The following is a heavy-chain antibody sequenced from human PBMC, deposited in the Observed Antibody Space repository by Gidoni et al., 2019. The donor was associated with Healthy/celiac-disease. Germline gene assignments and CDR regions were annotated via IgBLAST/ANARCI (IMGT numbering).Heavy chain of an antibody. CDR3: ARDPRLRFLEWLPVSHYYGMDV. J-gene: IGHJ6*02. CDR2: ISAYNGNT. V-gene: IGHV1-18*01. Sequence: QVQLVQSGAEVKKPGASVKVSCKASGYTFTSYGISWVRQAPGQGLEWMGWISAYNGNTNYAQKLQGRVTMTTDTSTSTAYMELRSLRSDDTAVYYCARDPRLRFLEWLPVSHYYGMDVWGQGTTVTVSS. CDR1: GYTFTSYG. D-gene: IGHD3-3*01.